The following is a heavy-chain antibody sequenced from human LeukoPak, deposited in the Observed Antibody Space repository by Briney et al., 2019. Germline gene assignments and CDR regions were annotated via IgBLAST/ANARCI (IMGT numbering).Heavy chain of an antibody. D-gene: IGHD4-17*01. J-gene: IGHJ4*02. Sequence: PGGPLRLSCAGSGFTIKNHWMTWVRQAPGKGLEWVASIKQGGSEKYYADSVKGRFTVSRDDAKNSLYFQMNSLSADDTAVYYSARGPNYGARVDYLDSWGQGTKVTVSS. V-gene: IGHV3-7*01. CDR3: ARGPNYGARVDYLDS. CDR2: IKQGGSEK. CDR1: GFTIKNHW.